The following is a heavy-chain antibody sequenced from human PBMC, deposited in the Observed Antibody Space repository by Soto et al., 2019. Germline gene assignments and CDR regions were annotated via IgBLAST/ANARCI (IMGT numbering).Heavy chain of an antibody. D-gene: IGHD2-15*01. CDR1: GGSISSSSYY. Sequence: SETLSLTCTVSGGSISSSSYYWGWIRQPPGKGLEWIGSIYYSGSTYYNPSLKSRVTISVDTSKNQFSLKLSSVTAADTAVYYCARLGYCSGGSCSNWGQRTPVPVSP. CDR3: ARLGYCSGGSCSN. V-gene: IGHV4-39*01. CDR2: IYYSGST. J-gene: IGHJ4*02.